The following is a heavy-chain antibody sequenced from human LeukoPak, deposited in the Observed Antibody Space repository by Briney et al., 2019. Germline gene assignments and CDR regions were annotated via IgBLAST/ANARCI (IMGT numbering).Heavy chain of an antibody. J-gene: IGHJ5*02. V-gene: IGHV3-74*01. Sequence: PGGSLRLSCAASGFTFSSYWMHWVRQAPGKGLVWVSRINSDGSSTSYADSVKGRFTISRDNAKNTLYLQMNSLRAEDTAVYYCARAPIVGATTNWFDPWGQGTLVTVSS. CDR1: GFTFSSYW. D-gene: IGHD1-26*01. CDR2: INSDGSST. CDR3: ARAPIVGATTNWFDP.